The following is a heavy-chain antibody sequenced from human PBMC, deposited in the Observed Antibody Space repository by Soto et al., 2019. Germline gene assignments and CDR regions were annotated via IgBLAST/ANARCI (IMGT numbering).Heavy chain of an antibody. D-gene: IGHD6-13*01. CDR2: INPSGGST. Sequence: QVQLVQSGAEVKKPGASVKVSCKASGYTFTSYYMHWVRQAPGQGLEWMGIINPSGGSTSYAQKFQGRVTMTRDTSTSTVYMELSSLRSEDTAVSYCARIAAAGDGDYWGQGTLVTVSS. CDR3: ARIAAAGDGDY. CDR1: GYTFTSYY. V-gene: IGHV1-46*01. J-gene: IGHJ4*02.